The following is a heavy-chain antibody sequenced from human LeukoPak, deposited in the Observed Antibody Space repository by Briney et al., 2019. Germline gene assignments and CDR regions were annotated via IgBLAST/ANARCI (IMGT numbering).Heavy chain of an antibody. V-gene: IGHV3-7*03. CDR1: GFTFSGFW. D-gene: IGHD6-6*01. Sequence: GGSLRLSCAVSGFTFSGFWMSWSRQAAGKGLEWVASINSDGSEGYYADVVKGRFTISRDNAKNSLYLQINSLRAEDTAVYYCARSSYSSSSSVWGQGTMVTVSS. CDR2: INSDGSEG. CDR3: ARSSYSSSSSV. J-gene: IGHJ3*01.